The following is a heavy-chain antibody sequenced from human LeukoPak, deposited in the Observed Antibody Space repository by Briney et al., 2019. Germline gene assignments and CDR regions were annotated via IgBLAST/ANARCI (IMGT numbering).Heavy chain of an antibody. Sequence: ASVEVSCKASGYTFTSYGISWVRQAPGQGIEWMAWINAYNGNTNYAQKLQGRVTMTTDTSTSTAYMELRSLRSDDTAVYYCARSASLNAFDIWGQGTLVTVSS. J-gene: IGHJ3*02. V-gene: IGHV1-18*01. CDR3: ARSASLNAFDI. CDR1: GYTFTSYG. CDR2: INAYNGNT.